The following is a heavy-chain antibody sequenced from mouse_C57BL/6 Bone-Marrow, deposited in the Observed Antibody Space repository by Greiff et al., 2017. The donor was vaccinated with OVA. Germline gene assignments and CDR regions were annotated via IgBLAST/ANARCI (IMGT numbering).Heavy chain of an antibody. J-gene: IGHJ3*01. CDR1: GFSLTSYG. V-gene: IGHV2-2*01. D-gene: IGHD1-1*01. CDR3: ARSTTVVDGFAY. CDR2: IWSGGST. Sequence: VMLVESGPGLVQPSQSLSITCTVSGFSLTSYGVHWVRQSPGKGLEWLGVIWSGGSTDYNADFKSRLSISNDNSKSQVFFKMNILQADDTAIYYFARSTTVVDGFAYWGQGTLVTVSA.